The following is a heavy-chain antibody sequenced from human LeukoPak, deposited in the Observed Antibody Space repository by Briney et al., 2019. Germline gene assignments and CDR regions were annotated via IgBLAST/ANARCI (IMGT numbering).Heavy chain of an antibody. CDR3: ARDHSSPHPYYYYGMDV. J-gene: IGHJ6*02. D-gene: IGHD4-11*01. V-gene: IGHV4-31*03. CDR2: IYYSGST. CDR1: GGSISSGGYY. Sequence: KPSETLSLTCTVSGGSISSGGYYWSWIRQHPGKGLEWIGYIYYSGSTYYNPSLKSRVTISVDTSKNQFSLKLRSVTAADTAVYYCARDHSSPHPYYYYGMDVWGQGTTVTVSS.